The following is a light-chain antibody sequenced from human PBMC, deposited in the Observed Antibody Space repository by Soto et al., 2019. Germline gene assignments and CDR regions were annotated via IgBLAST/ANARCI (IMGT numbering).Light chain of an antibody. V-gene: IGKV3-20*01. CDR2: GAS. Sequence: EIVLTQSPGTLSLSPGERATLSCRASQSVSSSYLAWYQQKPGQAPRLLIHGASSKTTGIPDRFSGSGSGTDFALAISRLEPKGFAVYYCKQYGSSPLFTFGPEAKVDIK. CDR3: KQYGSSPLFT. CDR1: QSVSSSY. J-gene: IGKJ3*01.